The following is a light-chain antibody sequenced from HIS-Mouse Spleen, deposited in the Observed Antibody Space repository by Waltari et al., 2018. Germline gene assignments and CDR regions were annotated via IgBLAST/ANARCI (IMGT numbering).Light chain of an antibody. CDR3: CSYAGSSTWV. CDR1: SSDVGRYNL. J-gene: IGLJ3*02. V-gene: IGLV2-23*01. CDR2: EGS. Sequence: QSALTQPASVSGSPGQSITLSCPGPSSDVGRYNLVPWYQQHPGKAPKLMIYEGSKRPSGVSNRFSGSKSGNTASLTISGLQAEDEADYYCCSYAGSSTWVFGGGTKLTVL.